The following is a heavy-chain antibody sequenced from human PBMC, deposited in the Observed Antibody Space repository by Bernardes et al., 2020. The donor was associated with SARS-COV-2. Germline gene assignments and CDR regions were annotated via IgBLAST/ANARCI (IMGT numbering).Heavy chain of an antibody. CDR1: GFTFNNFG. Sequence: GGSLRLSCAASGFTFNNFGMTWVRQAPGKGLEWVAHINGGGSNSYSAGSVKGRLTISRDNSKNILYLQMNSLRAEDTAVYFCAKKASCGGDCFHLDSWGQGTLVTVSS. V-gene: IGHV3-23*01. CDR3: AKKASCGGDCFHLDS. D-gene: IGHD2-21*02. CDR2: INGGGSNS. J-gene: IGHJ4*02.